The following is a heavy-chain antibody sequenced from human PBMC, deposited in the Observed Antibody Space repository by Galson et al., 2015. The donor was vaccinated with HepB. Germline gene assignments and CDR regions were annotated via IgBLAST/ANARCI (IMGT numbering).Heavy chain of an antibody. D-gene: IGHD3-9*01. V-gene: IGHV1-18*01. J-gene: IGHJ3*02. CDR3: ARGARLRYFDWLLSVLSDAFDI. CDR2: ISAYNGNT. Sequence: SVKVSCKASGYTFTSYGISWVRQAPGQGLEWMGWISAYNGNTNYAQKLQGRVTMTTDTSTSTAYMELRSLRSDDTAVYYCARGARLRYFDWLLSVLSDAFDIWGQGTMVTVSS. CDR1: GYTFTSYG.